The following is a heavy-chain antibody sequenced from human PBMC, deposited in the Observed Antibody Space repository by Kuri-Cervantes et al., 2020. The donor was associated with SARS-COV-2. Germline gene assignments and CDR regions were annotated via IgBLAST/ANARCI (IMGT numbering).Heavy chain of an antibody. CDR2: IHCDDDK. D-gene: IGHD3-16*01. CDR3: AHRRYPADLGDGAFDI. Sequence: SGPTLEKPTQTLTLPCAFSGLSLTTSGVGVGWIRLPPGKALEWIALIHCDDDKRYSPSLNSRLTITKDTSKNQVVLTMTNMDPVDTATYYCAHRRYPADLGDGAFDIWGQGTMVTVSS. V-gene: IGHV2-5*02. CDR1: GLSLTTSGVG. J-gene: IGHJ3*02.